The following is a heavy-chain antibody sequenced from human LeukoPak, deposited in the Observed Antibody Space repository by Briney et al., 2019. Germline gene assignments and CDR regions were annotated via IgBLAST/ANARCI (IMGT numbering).Heavy chain of an antibody. CDR3: ARDGAPRHIVVVPAANDY. V-gene: IGHV3-30-3*01. CDR2: ISYEGSNK. Sequence: TGGTLRLSCAASGFTFSSYAMHGVRQAPAKGLESVAVISYEGSNKYYADSVKGRFTISRDNSKNTLYLQMNSLRAEDTAVYYCARDGAPRHIVVVPAANDYWGQGTLVTVSS. D-gene: IGHD2-2*01. J-gene: IGHJ4*02. CDR1: GFTFSSYA.